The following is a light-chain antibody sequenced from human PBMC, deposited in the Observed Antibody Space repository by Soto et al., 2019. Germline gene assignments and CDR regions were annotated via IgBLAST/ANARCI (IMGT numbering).Light chain of an antibody. CDR1: ENINNY. J-gene: IGKJ5*01. V-gene: IGKV3-11*01. CDR2: EAS. CDR3: QKRGNWPH. Sequence: EIVLTRSPATGTVSPGERVTLSCRASENINNYLAWYKQRPDQAPRLIIYEASSRASGVPARFIGSGSGNDFTITISSLEPEDFAIYYCQKRGNWPHFGQGTRLEIK.